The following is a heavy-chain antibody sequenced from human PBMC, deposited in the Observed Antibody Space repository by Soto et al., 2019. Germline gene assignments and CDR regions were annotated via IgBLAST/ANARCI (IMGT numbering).Heavy chain of an antibody. V-gene: IGHV1-3*01. Sequence: ASVKVSCKASGYTFTNYATHWVRQAPGQRLEWMGWINAGNGNTKYSQKFQGRVTITRDTSASTAYMELSSLRSEDTAVYYCASSYSNYALIDYYYYGMDVWGQGTTVTVSS. D-gene: IGHD4-4*01. CDR2: INAGNGNT. CDR3: ASSYSNYALIDYYYYGMDV. CDR1: GYTFTNYA. J-gene: IGHJ6*02.